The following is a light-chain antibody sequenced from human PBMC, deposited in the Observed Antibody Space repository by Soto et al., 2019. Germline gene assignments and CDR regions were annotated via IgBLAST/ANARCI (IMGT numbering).Light chain of an antibody. Sequence: EIVLTQSPGTLSLSPGERATFSCRPSQSVSTTSLAWYQQKPGLPPRLLMYATSSRATGIPDRFTGSGSATDFTLTISRVEPGDSAVYYCKQYGGSPFTFGQGTKLEI. CDR3: KQYGGSPFT. V-gene: IGKV3-20*01. J-gene: IGKJ2*01. CDR2: ATS. CDR1: QSVSTTS.